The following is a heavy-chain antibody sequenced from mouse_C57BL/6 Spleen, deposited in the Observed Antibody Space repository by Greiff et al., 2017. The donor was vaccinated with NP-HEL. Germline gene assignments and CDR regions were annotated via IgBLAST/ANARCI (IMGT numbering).Heavy chain of an antibody. D-gene: IGHD3-3*01. CDR2: IDPSDSYT. V-gene: IGHV1-69*01. CDR3: ARSRRALYAMDY. J-gene: IGHJ4*01. Sequence: VQLQQPGAELVMPGASVKLSCKASGYTFTSYWMHWVKQRPGQGLEWIGEIDPSDSYTNYNQKFKGKSTLTVDKSSSTAYMQLSSLTSEDSAVYYCARSRRALYAMDYWGQGTSVTVSS. CDR1: GYTFTSYW.